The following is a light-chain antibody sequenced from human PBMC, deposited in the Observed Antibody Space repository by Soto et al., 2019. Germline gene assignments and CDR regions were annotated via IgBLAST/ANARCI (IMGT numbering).Light chain of an antibody. V-gene: IGKV3D-7*01. CDR2: GAS. CDR1: QSVSSSY. Sequence: PGERGTLSCRASQSVSSSYLTWYQQKTGQAPSLLIYGASTRATGIPARFSGSGSGTEFTLTISSLQPDDFETYYCQHYNSYSEAFGQGTKVDIK. J-gene: IGKJ1*01. CDR3: QHYNSYSEA.